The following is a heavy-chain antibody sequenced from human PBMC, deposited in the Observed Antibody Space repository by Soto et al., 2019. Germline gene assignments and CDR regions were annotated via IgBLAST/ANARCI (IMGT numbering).Heavy chain of an antibody. J-gene: IGHJ6*02. Sequence: GGSLRLSCAASGFTFSSYAMHWVRQAPGKGLEWVAVISYDGSNKYYADSVKGRFTISRDNSKNTLYLQMNSLRAEDTAVYYCARAGDSGYDFGYYGMDVWGQGTTVTVSS. CDR3: ARAGDSGYDFGYYGMDV. D-gene: IGHD5-12*01. CDR1: GFTFSSYA. CDR2: ISYDGSNK. V-gene: IGHV3-30-3*01.